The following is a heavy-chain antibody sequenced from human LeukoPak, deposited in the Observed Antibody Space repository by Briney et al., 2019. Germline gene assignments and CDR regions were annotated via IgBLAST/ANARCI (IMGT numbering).Heavy chain of an antibody. J-gene: IGHJ3*02. V-gene: IGHV3-48*01. CDR3: AREGGMSVYADHWEAFDI. CDR1: GFTFSDYN. D-gene: IGHD5/OR15-5a*01. Sequence: GGSLRLSCTASGFTFSDYNMNWVRQAPGKGLEWVSYISSSSTTLYYADSVKGRFTISRDNAKNSLYLQMNSLRAEDTAVYYCAREGGMSVYADHWEAFDIWGQGTMVTVSS. CDR2: ISSSSTTL.